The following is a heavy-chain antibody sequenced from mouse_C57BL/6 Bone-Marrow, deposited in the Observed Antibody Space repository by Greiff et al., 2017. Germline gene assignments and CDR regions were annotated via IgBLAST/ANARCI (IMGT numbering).Heavy chain of an antibody. J-gene: IGHJ1*03. CDR1: GYTFTSYD. CDR3: ERLEIDGSSGDGYFDV. CDR2: IYPRDGST. Sequence: QVQLQQSGPELVKPGASVKLSCKASGYTFTSYDINWVKQRPGQGLEWIGWIYPRDGSTKYNEKFKGKATLTVDTSSSTAYMELHSLTSEDSAVYFGERLEIDGSSGDGYFDVWGTGTTVTVSS. D-gene: IGHD1-1*01. V-gene: IGHV1-85*01.